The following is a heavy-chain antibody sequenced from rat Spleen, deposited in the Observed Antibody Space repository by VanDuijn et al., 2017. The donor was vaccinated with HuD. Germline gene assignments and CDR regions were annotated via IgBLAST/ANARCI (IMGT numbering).Heavy chain of an antibody. J-gene: IGHJ2*01. V-gene: IGHV5-29*01. CDR3: ARRSSSFDY. Sequence: EVQLVESDGGLVQPGRSLKLSCATSGFTFSDYYMAWVRQAPTKGLDWVATISYDGSTTYYRDSVKGRFTISRDNAKNTQYLQMDSLRSEDTATYYCARRSSSFDYWGQGVMVTVSS. CDR1: GFTFSDYY. CDR2: ISYDGSTT. D-gene: IGHD1-2*01.